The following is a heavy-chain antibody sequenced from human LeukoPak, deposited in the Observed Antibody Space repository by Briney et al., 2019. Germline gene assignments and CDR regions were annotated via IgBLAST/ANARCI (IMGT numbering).Heavy chain of an antibody. V-gene: IGHV4-34*01. Sequence: PSETLSLTCAVYGGSFSGYYWSWIRQPLGKGLEWIGEINHSGSTNYNPSLKSRVTISVDTSKNQFSLKLSSVTAADTAAYYCARRLHYYDYWGQGTLVTVSS. CDR3: ARRLHYYDY. J-gene: IGHJ4*02. CDR1: GGSFSGYY. D-gene: IGHD2-21*02. CDR2: INHSGST.